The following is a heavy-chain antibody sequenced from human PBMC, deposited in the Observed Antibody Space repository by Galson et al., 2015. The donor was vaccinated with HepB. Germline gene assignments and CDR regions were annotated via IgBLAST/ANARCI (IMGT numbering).Heavy chain of an antibody. D-gene: IGHD6-19*01. CDR1: GFTFSSYA. CDR3: VKGPEVRYSSGWYHPFDY. CDR2: ISSNGGST. J-gene: IGHJ4*02. V-gene: IGHV3-64D*06. Sequence: SLRLSCAASGFTFSSYAMHWVRQAPGKGLEYVSAISSNGGSTYYADSVKGRFTISRDNSKNTLYLQMSSLRAEDTAVYYCVKGPEVRYSSGWYHPFDYWGQGTLVTVSS.